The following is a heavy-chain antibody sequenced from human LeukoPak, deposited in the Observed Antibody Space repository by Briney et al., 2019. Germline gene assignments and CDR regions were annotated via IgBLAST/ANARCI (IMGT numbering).Heavy chain of an antibody. V-gene: IGHV3-21*01. CDR1: GFIFSSFS. CDR2: ISTSGGLSSV. CDR3: AREEQFPPRLDY. D-gene: IGHD6-19*01. J-gene: IGHJ4*02. Sequence: GGSLRLSCAASGFIFSSFSVNWVRQAPGKGLEWVSSISTSGGLSSVYYADSVKGRFTVSRDNAKNSLYLQMNSLRAEDTAVYYCAREEQFPPRLDYWGQGTLVTVSS.